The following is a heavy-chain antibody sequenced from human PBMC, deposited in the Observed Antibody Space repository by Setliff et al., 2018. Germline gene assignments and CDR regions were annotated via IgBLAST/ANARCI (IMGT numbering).Heavy chain of an antibody. V-gene: IGHV1-46*01. CDR1: GYSFISYF. Sequence: GASVKVSCKASGYSFISYFFHWVRQAPGQGPEWLGTINPSGGGTTYAPRFKGRVTLTTATSTSTVYMEMSSLTSDDTAVYYCARAANAYYYMDVWG. CDR2: INPSGGGT. CDR3: ARAANAYYYMDV. J-gene: IGHJ6*03.